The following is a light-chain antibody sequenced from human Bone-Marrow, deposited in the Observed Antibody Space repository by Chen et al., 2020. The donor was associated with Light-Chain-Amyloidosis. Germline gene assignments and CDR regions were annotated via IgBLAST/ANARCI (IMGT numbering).Light chain of an antibody. Sequence: QSALPQPASVSGSPGQSVTIAFTGSYSDVGSHNFVSWYQLHPGRAPKLILYGVNNRPSGVSERFSGSKTDNTASLTISGLLGEDEADYYCCSYGGRFSLMFGGGTRLTVL. V-gene: IGLV2-23*02. J-gene: IGLJ3*02. CDR1: YSDVGSHNF. CDR3: CSYGGRFSLM. CDR2: GVN.